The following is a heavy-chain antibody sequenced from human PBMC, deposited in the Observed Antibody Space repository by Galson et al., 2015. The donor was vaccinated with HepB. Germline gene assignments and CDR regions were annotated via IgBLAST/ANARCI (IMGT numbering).Heavy chain of an antibody. V-gene: IGHV3-15*07. Sequence: SLRLSCAASGFTFSNAWMNWVRQAPGKGLEWVGRIKSKTDGGTTDYAAPVKGRFTISRDDSKNTLYLQMNSLKTGDTAVYYCTTGPRDTIFSYYYGMDVWGQGTTVTVSS. CDR2: IKSKTDGGTT. CDR3: TTGPRDTIFSYYYGMDV. D-gene: IGHD3-9*01. CDR1: GFTFSNAW. J-gene: IGHJ6*02.